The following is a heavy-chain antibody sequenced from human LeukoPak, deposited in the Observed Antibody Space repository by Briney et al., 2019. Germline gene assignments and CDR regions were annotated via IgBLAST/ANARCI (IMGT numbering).Heavy chain of an antibody. CDR2: ISWNSGSI. CDR1: GFTFDDYA. Sequence: QSGRSLRLSCAASGFTFDDYAMHWVRQAPGKGLEWVSGISWNSGSIGYADSVKGRFTISRDNAKNSLYLQMNSLRAEDTALYYCAKDYGPDYGDSPIDYWGQGILVTVSS. D-gene: IGHD4-17*01. J-gene: IGHJ4*02. CDR3: AKDYGPDYGDSPIDY. V-gene: IGHV3-9*01.